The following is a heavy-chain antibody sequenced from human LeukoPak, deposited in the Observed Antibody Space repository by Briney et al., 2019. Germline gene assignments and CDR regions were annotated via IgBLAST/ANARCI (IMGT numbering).Heavy chain of an antibody. J-gene: IGHJ6*03. CDR3: ARGYHQLLSYYYYMDV. D-gene: IGHD2-2*01. CDR1: GYTFTSYD. Sequence: GASVKVSCKASGYTFTSYDINWVRQATGQGLEWMGWMNPNSGNTGYAQKFQGRVTMTRNTSISTVYMELSSLRSEDTAVYYCARGYHQLLSYYYYMDVWGKGTTVTVSS. V-gene: IGHV1-8*01. CDR2: MNPNSGNT.